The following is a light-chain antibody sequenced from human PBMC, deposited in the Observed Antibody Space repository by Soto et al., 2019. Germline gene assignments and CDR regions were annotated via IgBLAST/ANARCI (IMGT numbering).Light chain of an antibody. V-gene: IGKV3-11*01. Sequence: EIVLTQSPGTLSLSPGERATLSCRASQSVSSYLAWYQQKPGQAPRLLIYDASKRATGVPARFSGSGSGTDFTLTISSLEPEDFAVYYCQQRSDWPLTFGPGTKVDI. CDR1: QSVSSY. CDR2: DAS. J-gene: IGKJ3*01. CDR3: QQRSDWPLT.